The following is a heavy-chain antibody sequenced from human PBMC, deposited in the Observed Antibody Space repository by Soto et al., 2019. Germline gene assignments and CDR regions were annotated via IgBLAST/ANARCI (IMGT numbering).Heavy chain of an antibody. V-gene: IGHV3-48*03. CDR2: IGSSGRTK. Sequence: PWGSLRLCCAACGFPLNSYEMNWVRQAPGKGLEWVSYIGSSGRTKYYADSVKGRFTISGDNAKNSLYLQMNSLRADDTGVYYCARDAGRFYGMDVWGQGTTVTVSS. CDR1: GFPLNSYE. J-gene: IGHJ6*02. CDR3: ARDAGRFYGMDV.